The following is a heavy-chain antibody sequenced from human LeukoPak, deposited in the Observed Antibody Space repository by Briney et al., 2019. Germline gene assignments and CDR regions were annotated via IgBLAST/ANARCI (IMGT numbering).Heavy chain of an antibody. CDR3: AKYGPQDSGSSHFDY. V-gene: IGHV3-23*01. CDR1: GFTFSSYA. Sequence: GGSLRLSCAATGFTFSSYAMSWVRQAPGKGLEWVSAIRDSGSSTHYADSVKGRFTTSRDNSKNTLFLQMNSLRAEDTAIYYCAKYGPQDSGSSHFDYWGQGALVTVSS. J-gene: IGHJ4*02. CDR2: IRDSGSST. D-gene: IGHD1-26*01.